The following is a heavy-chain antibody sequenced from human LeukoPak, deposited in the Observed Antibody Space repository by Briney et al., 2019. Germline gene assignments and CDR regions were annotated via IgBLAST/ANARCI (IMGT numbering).Heavy chain of an antibody. V-gene: IGHV3-23*01. CDR2: ISGSGGST. CDR3: AKDTGGSEKLDP. CDR1: GFTFSRYA. D-gene: IGHD3-10*01. J-gene: IGHJ5*02. Sequence: GGSLRLSCAPSGFTFSRYAMSWVPQAPGKALEWVSAISGSGGSTYYADSVKGRFTISRDNSKNTLYLQMNSLRAEDTAVYYCAKDTGGSEKLDPWGQGTLVTVSS.